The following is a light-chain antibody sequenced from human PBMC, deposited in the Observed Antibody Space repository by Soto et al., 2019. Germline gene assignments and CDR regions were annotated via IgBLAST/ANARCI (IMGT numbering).Light chain of an antibody. CDR3: QQYNSYSFT. Sequence: DIQMTQSPSTLSASVGDRVTITCRASQSISSWLAWYQQKPGKAPKLLIYDASSLESGVPSRFSGSGSGTEFTLTISSLQPDDFATYYCQQYNSYSFTLGPRTKVDIK. CDR2: DAS. V-gene: IGKV1-5*01. J-gene: IGKJ3*01. CDR1: QSISSW.